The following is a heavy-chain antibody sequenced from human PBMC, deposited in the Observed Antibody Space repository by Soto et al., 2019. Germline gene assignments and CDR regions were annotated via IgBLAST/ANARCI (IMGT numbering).Heavy chain of an antibody. CDR3: AREEGYCSGGSCYYYGMDV. J-gene: IGHJ6*02. CDR2: XSSSVSTI. Sequence: EVQLVESXXXXVQPGGSLRLSCAASGFTFXXXXMNWVRQAPGKGXXXXXXXSSSVSTIYYADSVKGRFTISRDNAKNSLYLQMNSLRAEDTAVYYCAREEGYCSGGSCYYYGMDVWGQGTTVTVSS. V-gene: IGHV3-48*03. CDR1: GFTFXXXX. D-gene: IGHD2-15*01.